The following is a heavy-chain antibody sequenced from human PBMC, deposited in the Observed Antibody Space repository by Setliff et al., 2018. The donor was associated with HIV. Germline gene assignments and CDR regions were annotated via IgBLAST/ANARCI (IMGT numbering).Heavy chain of an antibody. J-gene: IGHJ3*01. CDR2: IDDSGSI. Sequence: SETLSLTCAVYTESLTRYDWAWIRQSPEKGLEWIGEIDDSGSIIYNPSLQSRVTISVDTSKNQFSLKLSSVTAADTAVYYCARAPPGIQNDAFDVWGQGTMVTVSS. CDR3: ARAPPGIQNDAFDV. V-gene: IGHV4-34*01. CDR1: TESLTRYD.